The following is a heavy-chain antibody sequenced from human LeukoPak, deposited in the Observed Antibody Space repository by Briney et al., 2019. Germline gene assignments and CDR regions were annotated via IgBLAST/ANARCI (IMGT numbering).Heavy chain of an antibody. J-gene: IGHJ4*02. Sequence: PGGSLRLSCAASGFTFSSYGMHWVRQAPGKGLEWVAFIRYDGSNKYYADSVKGRFTISRDNSKNTLYLQMNSLRAEDTAVYWGVITMVRGAIPDYWGQGTLVTVSS. CDR3: VITMVRGAIPDY. CDR1: GFTFSSYG. D-gene: IGHD3-10*01. CDR2: IRYDGSNK. V-gene: IGHV3-30*02.